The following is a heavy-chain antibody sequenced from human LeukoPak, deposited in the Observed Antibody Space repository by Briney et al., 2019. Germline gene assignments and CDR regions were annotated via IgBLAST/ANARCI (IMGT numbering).Heavy chain of an antibody. CDR3: ARVSSSSGVDY. V-gene: IGHV4-61*01. Sequence: SETLSLTCTVSGGSVSSGSYFWTWIRQPPGKELECIGYIYYSGSTNYNPSLQCRVTISVDTSKNQFSLKLSSVTAADTAVYYCARVSSSSGVDYWGQGTLVTVSS. D-gene: IGHD6-13*01. J-gene: IGHJ4*02. CDR2: IYYSGST. CDR1: GGSVSSGSYF.